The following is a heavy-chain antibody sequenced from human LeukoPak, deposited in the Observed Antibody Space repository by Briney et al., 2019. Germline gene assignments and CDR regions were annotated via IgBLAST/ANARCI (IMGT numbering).Heavy chain of an antibody. Sequence: TGGSLRLSCAASGFTFSSYAMHWVRQAPGKGLEWVAVISYDGSNKYYADSVKGRFTISRDNSKNTLCLQMNSLRAEDTAVYYCARDWAPRGYSYGLPMDYWGQGTLVTVSS. CDR2: ISYDGSNK. J-gene: IGHJ4*02. CDR1: GFTFSSYA. CDR3: ARDWAPRGYSYGLPMDY. V-gene: IGHV3-30-3*01. D-gene: IGHD5-18*01.